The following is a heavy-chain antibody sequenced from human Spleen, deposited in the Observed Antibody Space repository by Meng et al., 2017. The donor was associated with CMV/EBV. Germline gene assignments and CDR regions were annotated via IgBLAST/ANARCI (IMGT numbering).Heavy chain of an antibody. CDR3: VVVGVTDSFDI. D-gene: IGHD2-15*01. CDR1: GFTFSNAW. J-gene: IGHJ3*02. V-gene: IGHV3-15*01. CDR2: IKSKTDGGTT. Sequence: GESLKISCAASGFTFSNAWMSWVRQAPGKGLEWVGRIKSKTDGGTTDYAAPVKGRFTISRDDSKNTLYLQMNSLKTEDTAVYYCVVVGVTDSFDIWGQGTMVTVSS.